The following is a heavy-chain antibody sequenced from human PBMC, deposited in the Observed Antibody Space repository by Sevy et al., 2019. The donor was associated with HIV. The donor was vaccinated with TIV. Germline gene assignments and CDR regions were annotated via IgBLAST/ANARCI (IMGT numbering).Heavy chain of an antibody. V-gene: IGHV3-21*01. CDR3: AREGCTRHHDY. Sequence: GGSLRLSCAASGFPFSKYSMSWIRQTPGKGLEWVATFSFDCGQINYADSVKGRFTISRDDSRNTFYLQMNSLRSDETAIYFCAREGCTRHHDYWGQGTVVTVSS. CDR2: FSFDCGQI. J-gene: IGHJ4*02. CDR1: GFPFSKYS. D-gene: IGHD2-8*01.